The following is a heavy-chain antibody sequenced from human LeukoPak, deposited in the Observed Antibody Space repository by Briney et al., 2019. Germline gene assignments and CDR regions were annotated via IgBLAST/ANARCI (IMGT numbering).Heavy chain of an antibody. Sequence: SETLSLTCTVSGGSISSSSYYWGWIRQPPGKGLEWIGSIYYSGSTYYNPSLKSRVTISVDTSKNQFSLKLSSVTAADTAVYYCATQGVGILTGVDYWGQGTLVTVSS. CDR2: IYYSGST. J-gene: IGHJ4*02. D-gene: IGHD3-9*01. CDR1: GGSISSSSYY. V-gene: IGHV4-39*01. CDR3: ATQGVGILTGVDY.